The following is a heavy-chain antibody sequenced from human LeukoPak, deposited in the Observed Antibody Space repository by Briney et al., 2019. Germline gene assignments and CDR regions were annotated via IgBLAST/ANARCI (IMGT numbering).Heavy chain of an antibody. J-gene: IGHJ4*02. CDR3: ARAPRDMYYFDY. Sequence: SETLSLTCTVSGGSISSYYWSWIRQPPGKGLEWIGYIYYSGSTNYNPSLKSRVTISVDTSKNQFSLKLSSVTTADTAVYYCARAPRDMYYFDYWGQGTLVTVSS. CDR1: GGSISSYY. V-gene: IGHV4-59*01. CDR2: IYYSGST.